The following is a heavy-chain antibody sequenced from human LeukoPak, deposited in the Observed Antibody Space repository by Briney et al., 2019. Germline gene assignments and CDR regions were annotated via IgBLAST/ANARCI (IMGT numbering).Heavy chain of an antibody. V-gene: IGHV4-30-2*01. Sequence: PSETLSLTCTVSGGSISSGGYYWSWIRQPPGKGLEWIGYIYHSGSTYYNPSLKSRVTISVDTSKNQFSLRLTSVTAADTAVYYCARRIVVVPAALNWFDPWGQGTLVTVSS. CDR3: ARRIVVVPAALNWFDP. CDR1: GGSISSGGYY. CDR2: IYHSGST. D-gene: IGHD2-2*01. J-gene: IGHJ5*02.